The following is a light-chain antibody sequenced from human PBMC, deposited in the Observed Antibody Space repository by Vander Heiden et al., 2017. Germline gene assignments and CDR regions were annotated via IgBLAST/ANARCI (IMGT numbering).Light chain of an antibody. J-gene: IGLJ2*01. CDR3: QAWDNNTVI. CDR2: QDT. Sequence: SFELAQPPSVSVSPGQTASITCSGYELGDKYACWYQPKPGQSPVLVIYQDTKRPSGIPERISGSNSGNTATLTISGTEAMDEADYFCQAWDNNTVIFGGGTKLSVL. V-gene: IGLV3-1*01. CDR1: ELGDKY.